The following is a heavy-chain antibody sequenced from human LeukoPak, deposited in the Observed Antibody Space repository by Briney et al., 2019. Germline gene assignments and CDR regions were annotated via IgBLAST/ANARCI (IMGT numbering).Heavy chain of an antibody. D-gene: IGHD6-13*01. V-gene: IGHV3-23*01. CDR1: GFTFSSFA. Sequence: PGGSLRLSCAASGFTFSSFAMNWARQAPGKGLEWVSAISGSGGSTYYADSVKGRFTISRDNSKNTLYLQMNSLRAEDTAVYYCAKERIEAAGTMGSAAFQHWGQGTLVTVSS. CDR2: ISGSGGST. J-gene: IGHJ1*01. CDR3: AKERIEAAGTMGSAAFQH.